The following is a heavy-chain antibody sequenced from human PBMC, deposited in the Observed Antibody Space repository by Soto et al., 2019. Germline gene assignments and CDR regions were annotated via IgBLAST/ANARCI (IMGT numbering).Heavy chain of an antibody. CDR1: GYTLTELS. V-gene: IGHV1-24*01. Sequence: ASVKVSCKVSGYTLTELSMHWVRQAPGKGLEWMGGFDPEDGETIYAQKFQGRVTMTEDTSTDTAYMELSSLRSEDTAVYYCATGYLHYYGSGSYSYYYYMDVWGKGTTVTVS. CDR2: FDPEDGET. D-gene: IGHD3-10*01. CDR3: ATGYLHYYGSGSYSYYYYMDV. J-gene: IGHJ6*03.